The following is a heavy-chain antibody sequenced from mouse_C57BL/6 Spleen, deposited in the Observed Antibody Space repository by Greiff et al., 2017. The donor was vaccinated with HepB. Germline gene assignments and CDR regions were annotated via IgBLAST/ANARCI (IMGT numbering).Heavy chain of an antibody. D-gene: IGHD1-1*02. CDR2: IRLKSDNYAT. CDR1: GFTFSNYW. V-gene: IGHV6-3*01. J-gene: IGHJ2*01. Sequence: EVKLQESGGGLVQPGGSMKLSCVASGFTFSNYWMNWVRQSPEKGLEWVAQIRLKSDNYATHYAESVKGRFTISRDDSKSSVYLQMNNLRAEDTGIYYCTGPYYLDYWGQGTTLTVSS. CDR3: TGPYYLDY.